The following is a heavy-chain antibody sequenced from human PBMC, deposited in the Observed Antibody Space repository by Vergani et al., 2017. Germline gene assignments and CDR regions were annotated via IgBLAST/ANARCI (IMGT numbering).Heavy chain of an antibody. Sequence: VQLVESGGGVVQPGRSLRLSCTPSSFKLGDYGMHWVRQAPGRGLEWVSMTWYEGNNNYYADSVNGRFTISRDNSKKMMSLQMNSLRVEDTAVYYCARGGKGIIMVVPSTHLWGQGTQVSVS. CDR1: SFKLGDYG. D-gene: IGHD2-15*01. CDR2: TWYEGNNN. V-gene: IGHV3-33*01. J-gene: IGHJ4*02. CDR3: ARGGKGIIMVVPSTHL.